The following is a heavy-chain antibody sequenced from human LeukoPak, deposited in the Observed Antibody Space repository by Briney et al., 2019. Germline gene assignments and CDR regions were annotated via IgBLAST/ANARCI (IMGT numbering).Heavy chain of an antibody. Sequence: GGSLRLSCAASGFTFSSYDMHWVRQATGKGLEWVSAIGTAGDTYYPGSVKGRFTISRENAKNSFYLQMNSLRAGDTAVYYCARDFLSDCSSTSCYSGGYFDLWGRGTLVTVSS. J-gene: IGHJ2*01. CDR2: IGTAGDT. V-gene: IGHV3-13*01. CDR3: ARDFLSDCSSTSCYSGGYFDL. CDR1: GFTFSSYD. D-gene: IGHD2-2*02.